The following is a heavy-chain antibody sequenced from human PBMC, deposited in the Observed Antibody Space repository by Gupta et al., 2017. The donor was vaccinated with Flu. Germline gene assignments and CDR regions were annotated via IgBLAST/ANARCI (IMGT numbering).Heavy chain of an antibody. Sequence: QVRLVESGGGVVQPGKSLRVSCAASEFNFGTHGIHWVRQAPGKGLEWVAAISHDGDRKYYAESVKGRFTISRDNSQNTLYLQMSSLRAEDTAVYYCAKDQREWDIVKVSISGGMDAWGQGTTVTVSS. CDR1: EFNFGTHG. CDR3: AKDQREWDIVKVSISGGMDA. CDR2: ISHDGDRK. V-gene: IGHV3-30*18. D-gene: IGHD2/OR15-2a*01. J-gene: IGHJ6*02.